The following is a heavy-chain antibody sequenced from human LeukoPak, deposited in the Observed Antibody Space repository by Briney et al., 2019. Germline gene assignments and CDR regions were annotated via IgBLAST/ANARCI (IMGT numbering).Heavy chain of an antibody. CDR3: ARRGDYDYSFDF. CDR2: IYPGDSYT. Sequence: GESLKTSRKGSGYSFTNYWIGWVRQMPGKGLEWMGIIYPGDSYTTYSPSFQGQVTISADKSISTAYLQWSSLKASDTAMYFCARRGDYDYSFDFWGQGTLVTVYS. D-gene: IGHD5-12*01. J-gene: IGHJ4*02. CDR1: GYSFTNYW. V-gene: IGHV5-51*01.